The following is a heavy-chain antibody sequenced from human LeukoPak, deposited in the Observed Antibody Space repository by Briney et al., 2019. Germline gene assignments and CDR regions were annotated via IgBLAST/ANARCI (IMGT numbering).Heavy chain of an antibody. CDR3: AKDPGDGDYFFFYYMDF. CDR1: GSTFSAYA. Sequence: GGSLRLSCAASGSTFSAYAMNWVRQAPGEGLEWLSAMTGISGSTYYADSVKGRFTISRDTSKNTLYLEMNSLGVEDTAIYYCAKDPGDGDYFFFYYMDFWGKGTTVTVSS. J-gene: IGHJ6*03. D-gene: IGHD4-17*01. V-gene: IGHV3-23*01. CDR2: MTGISGST.